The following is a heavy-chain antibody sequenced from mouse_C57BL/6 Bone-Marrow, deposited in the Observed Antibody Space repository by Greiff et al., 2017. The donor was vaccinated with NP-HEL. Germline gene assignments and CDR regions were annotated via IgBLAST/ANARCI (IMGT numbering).Heavy chain of an antibody. CDR3: ARDAKNLYAMDY. J-gene: IGHJ4*01. CDR1: GFTFSDFY. Sequence: EVMLVESGGGLVQSGRSLRLSCATSGFTFSDFYMEWVRQAPGKGLEWIAASRNKANDYTTEYSASVKGRFIVSRDTSQSILYLQMNALRAEDTAIYYCARDAKNLYAMDYWGQGTSVTVSS. V-gene: IGHV7-1*01. CDR2: SRNKANDYTT.